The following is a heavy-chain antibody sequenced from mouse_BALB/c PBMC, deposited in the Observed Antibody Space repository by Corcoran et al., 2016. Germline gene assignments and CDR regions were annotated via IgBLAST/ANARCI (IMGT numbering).Heavy chain of an antibody. CDR3: ARYADGCVYYYAMDY. Sequence: EVQLQQSGPELVKPGASVKMSCKASGYTFTSYVMHWVKQKPGQGLEWIGYINPYNDGTKYNEKFKGKATLTSDKSSSTAYMELSSLTSEDSAVYYCARYADGCVYYYAMDYWGQGTSVTVSS. D-gene: IGHD2-3*01. V-gene: IGHV1S136*01. CDR2: INPYNDGT. CDR1: GYTFTSYV. J-gene: IGHJ4*01.